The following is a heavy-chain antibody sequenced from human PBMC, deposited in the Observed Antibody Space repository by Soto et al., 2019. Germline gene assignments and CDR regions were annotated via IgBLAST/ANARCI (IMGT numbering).Heavy chain of an antibody. Sequence: SQTLSLTFAISGDSVSSNSAAWNWIRQSPSRGLEWLGRTYYRSKWYNDYAVSVKSRITINPDTSKNQFSLQLNSVTPEDTAVYYCARDLPPGSRAAYNRFDPWGQGTLVTVSS. J-gene: IGHJ5*02. D-gene: IGHD6-6*01. CDR1: GDSVSSNSAA. CDR3: ARDLPPGSRAAYNRFDP. CDR2: TYYRSKWYN. V-gene: IGHV6-1*01.